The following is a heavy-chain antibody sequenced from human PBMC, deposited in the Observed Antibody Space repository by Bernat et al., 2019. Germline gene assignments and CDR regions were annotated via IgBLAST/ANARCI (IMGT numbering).Heavy chain of an antibody. CDR3: ARLYYYQMDV. CDR2: IHKGGRT. CDR1: GLTVSSND. J-gene: IGHJ6*02. V-gene: IGHV3-53*05. Sequence: EVQLVETGGGLIQPGGSLRLSCAASGLTVSSNDMTWVRQAPGKCLGWVSVIHKGGRTYYADSVKGRFPISRDNSKNTLYVEMNSLRAEDTAVYYCARLYYYQMDVWGQGTTVTVSS.